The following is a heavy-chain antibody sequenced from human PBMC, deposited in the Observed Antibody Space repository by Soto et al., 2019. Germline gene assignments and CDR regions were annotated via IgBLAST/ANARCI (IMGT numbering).Heavy chain of an antibody. CDR1: GFTVTSKY. V-gene: IGHV3-53*01. Sequence: GGSLRLSCTAPGFTVTSKYMTWVRQAPGKGLEWVSVIYNDSSRHFDYYADSVRGRFTISRDSSNNTVYLQMNSLRADDTAVYYCARWTANRDYYYYYGMDVWGRGTTVTVSS. CDR2: IYNDSSR. D-gene: IGHD2-21*02. CDR3: ARWTANRDYYYYYGMDV. J-gene: IGHJ6*02.